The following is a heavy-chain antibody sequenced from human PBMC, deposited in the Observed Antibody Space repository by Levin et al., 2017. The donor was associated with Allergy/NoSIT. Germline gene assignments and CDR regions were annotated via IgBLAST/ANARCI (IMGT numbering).Heavy chain of an antibody. CDR3: ARRRYYESSGSGYYYGLDV. CDR2: IYPGDSDT. Sequence: RAGGSLRLSCQGSGYNFSTDWIAWVRQMPGKGLEWMGIIYPGDSDTRYSPSFQGQVTFSADKTISTAYLQWSSLEASDTAIYYCARRRYYESSGSGYYYGLDVWGQGTTVTVSS. V-gene: IGHV5-51*01. J-gene: IGHJ6*02. D-gene: IGHD3-22*01. CDR1: GYNFSTDW.